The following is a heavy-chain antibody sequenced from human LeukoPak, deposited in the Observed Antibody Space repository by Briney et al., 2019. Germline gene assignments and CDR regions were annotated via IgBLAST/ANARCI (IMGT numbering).Heavy chain of an antibody. Sequence: SVKVSCKASGGTFSSYAISWVRQAPGQRLEWMGRIIPILGIANYAQKFQGRVTITADKSTSTAYMELSSLRSEDTAVYYCARGGVSLAFDYWGQGTLVTVSS. J-gene: IGHJ4*02. V-gene: IGHV1-69*04. CDR2: IIPILGIA. CDR3: ARGGVSLAFDY. CDR1: GGTFSSYA. D-gene: IGHD1-1*01.